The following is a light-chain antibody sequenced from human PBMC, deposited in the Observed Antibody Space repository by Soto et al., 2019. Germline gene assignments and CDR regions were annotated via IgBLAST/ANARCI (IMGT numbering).Light chain of an antibody. J-gene: IGKJ1*01. CDR3: QQYYSTPPA. CDR2: WAS. Sequence: DIVMTQSPDSLAVSLGERATINCKSSQSVLYSSNNNNYLAWYQQKPGQPPKLLIYWASNRESGVPDRFSGSGSGTDFTLTISSLQAEDVAVSYCQQYYSTPPAFGQGTTVEIK. CDR1: QSVLYSSNNNNY. V-gene: IGKV4-1*01.